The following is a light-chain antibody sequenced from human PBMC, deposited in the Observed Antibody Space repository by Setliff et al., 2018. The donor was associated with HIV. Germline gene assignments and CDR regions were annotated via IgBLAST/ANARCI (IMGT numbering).Light chain of an antibody. Sequence: QSALPQPASVSGSPGQSITISCTGTSSDLGSYNLVSWYQQHPGKAPKLMIYEVSKRPSGVSNRFSGSKSGNTASLTISGLQVEDESDYYCCSYAHSSTYVFGTGTK. V-gene: IGLV2-23*02. CDR3: CSYAHSSTYV. CDR1: SSDLGSYNL. CDR2: EVS. J-gene: IGLJ1*01.